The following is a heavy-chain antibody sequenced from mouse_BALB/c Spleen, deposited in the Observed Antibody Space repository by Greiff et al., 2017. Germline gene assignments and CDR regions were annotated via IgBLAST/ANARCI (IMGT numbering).Heavy chain of an antibody. Sequence: QVQLKESGPGLVAPSQSLSITCTVSGFSLTSYGVHWVRQPPGKGLEWLGVIWAGGSTNYNSALMSRLSISKDNSKSQVFLKMNSLQTDDTAMYYCASPYYGNPPYAMDYWGQGTSVTVSS. CDR3: ASPYYGNPPYAMDY. CDR1: GFSLTSYG. J-gene: IGHJ4*01. V-gene: IGHV2-9*02. D-gene: IGHD2-10*01. CDR2: IWAGGST.